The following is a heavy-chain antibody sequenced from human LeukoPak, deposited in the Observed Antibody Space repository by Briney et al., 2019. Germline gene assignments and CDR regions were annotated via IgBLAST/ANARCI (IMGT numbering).Heavy chain of an antibody. CDR2: IIPILGIA. V-gene: IGHV1-69*04. D-gene: IGHD2-2*01. Sequence: SVKVSCKASGGTFSSYAISWVRQAPGQGLEWMGRIIPILGIANYAQKFQGRVTITADKSTSTAYMELSCLRSEDTAVYYCASQSGTYCSSTSCYRFDPWGQGTLVTVSS. J-gene: IGHJ5*02. CDR1: GGTFSSYA. CDR3: ASQSGTYCSSTSCYRFDP.